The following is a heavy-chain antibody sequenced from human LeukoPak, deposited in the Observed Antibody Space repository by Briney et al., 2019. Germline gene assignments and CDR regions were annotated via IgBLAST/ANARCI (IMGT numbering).Heavy chain of an antibody. J-gene: IGHJ3*02. V-gene: IGHV4-59*08. CDR1: GGSISSYY. CDR3: ARHSTTAGTEYAFDI. Sequence: SETLSLTCTVSGGSISSYYWSWIRQPPGKGLEWIGYIYYSGSTNYNPSLKSRVTISVDMSKNQFSLKLSSVTAADTAVYYCARHSTTAGTEYAFDIWGQGTMVTVSS. D-gene: IGHD2-2*01. CDR2: IYYSGST.